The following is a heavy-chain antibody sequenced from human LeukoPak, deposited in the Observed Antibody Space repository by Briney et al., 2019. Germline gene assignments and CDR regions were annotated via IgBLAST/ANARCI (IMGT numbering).Heavy chain of an antibody. Sequence: GGSLRLSCAASGFTFSNAWMSWVRQAPGKGLEWVGLIKNKLDGGTTECAAPVKGRFTISRDDSTDTLYLEMNSLKTEDTAMYYCTEMNDRDAFRIWGQGTMVTVSS. CDR3: TEMNDRDAFRI. CDR2: IKNKLDGGTT. J-gene: IGHJ3*02. V-gene: IGHV3-15*01. CDR1: GFTFSNAW. D-gene: IGHD5-24*01.